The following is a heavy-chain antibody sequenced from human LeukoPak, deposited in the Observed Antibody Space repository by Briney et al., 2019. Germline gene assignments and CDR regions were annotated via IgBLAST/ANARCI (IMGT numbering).Heavy chain of an antibody. CDR3: AMTDRYAGRPFDY. CDR1: GYSLLEVA. Sequence: ASVKVSCKVSGYSLLEVAMHWVRQAPGKGLEWVGSFDPEDGEDGETHYAQKLQGRVTMTEDASRDTAYMELKSLRSEDTAVYYCAMTDRYAGRPFDYWGQGTLVTVSS. CDR2: FDPEDGEDGET. D-gene: IGHD5-12*01. J-gene: IGHJ4*02. V-gene: IGHV1-24*01.